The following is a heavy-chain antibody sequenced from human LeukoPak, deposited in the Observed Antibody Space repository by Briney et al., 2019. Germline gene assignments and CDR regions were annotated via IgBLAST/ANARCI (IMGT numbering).Heavy chain of an antibody. D-gene: IGHD5-18*01. CDR3: ARDGLYSYGYSYFDF. J-gene: IGHJ4*02. CDR1: GVSVSSYH. Sequence: SETLSLTCAVSGVSVSSYHWSLIRQPAGKRLEWLGRIHAGGTTNYNPSLDSRVTMSVDTSKNQFSLELRSVTAADTAVYYCARDGLYSYGYSYFDFWGQGTLVTVSS. V-gene: IGHV4-4*07. CDR2: IHAGGTT.